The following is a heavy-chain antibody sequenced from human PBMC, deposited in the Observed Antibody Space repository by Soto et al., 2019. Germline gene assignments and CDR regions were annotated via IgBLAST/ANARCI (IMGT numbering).Heavy chain of an antibody. J-gene: IGHJ3*02. D-gene: IGHD3-10*01. V-gene: IGHV4-59*01. CDR2: IYYSGST. CDR1: GGSISSYY. CDR3: AREYGSGTNAFDI. Sequence: SETLSLTCSVSGGSISSYYWSWIRQPPGKGLEWIGYIYYSGSTNYNPSLKSRVTISVDTSKNQFSLKLSSVTAADTAVYYCAREYGSGTNAFDIWGQGTMVTVSS.